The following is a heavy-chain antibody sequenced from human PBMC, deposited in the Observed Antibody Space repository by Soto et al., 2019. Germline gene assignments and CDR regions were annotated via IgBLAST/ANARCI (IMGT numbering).Heavy chain of an antibody. CDR2: IYYSGST. CDR1: GGSVSSGDYY. Sequence: SETLSLTCTVSGGSVSSGDYYWSWIRQPPGKGLEYIGYIYYSGSTYYNPSLKGRVTISVDTSKNQFSLKLSSVTAADTAVYYCAIGDYAVYYGMDVWGQGTTVNVSS. D-gene: IGHD4-17*01. V-gene: IGHV4-30-4*01. CDR3: AIGDYAVYYGMDV. J-gene: IGHJ6*02.